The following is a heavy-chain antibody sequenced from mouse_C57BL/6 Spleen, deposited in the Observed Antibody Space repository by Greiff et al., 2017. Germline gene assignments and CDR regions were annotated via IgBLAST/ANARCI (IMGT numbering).Heavy chain of an antibody. CDR2: IDPNSGGT. D-gene: IGHD1-1*01. V-gene: IGHV1-72*01. CDR3: ARSVLRFYYFDY. Sequence: QVQLKESGAELVKPGASVKLSCKASGYTFTSYWMHWVKQRPGRGLEWIGRIDPNSGGTKYNEKFKSKATLTVDKPPSTAYRQLSSLTSDDSAVYYCARSVLRFYYFDYWGQGTTLTVSS. CDR1: GYTFTSYW. J-gene: IGHJ2*01.